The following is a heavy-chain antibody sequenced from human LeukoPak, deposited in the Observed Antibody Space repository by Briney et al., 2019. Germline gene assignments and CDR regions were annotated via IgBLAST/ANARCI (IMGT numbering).Heavy chain of an antibody. Sequence: GGSLRLSCTASGFTFSSYAMSWVRQAPGKGLEWVSAISGSGGSTYYADSVKGRFTISRDNSKNTLYLQMNSLRAEDTAVYYCAKDRAAAGPRDLDYWGQGTLVTVSS. CDR1: GFTFSSYA. CDR3: AKDRAAAGPRDLDY. CDR2: ISGSGGST. D-gene: IGHD6-13*01. J-gene: IGHJ4*02. V-gene: IGHV3-23*01.